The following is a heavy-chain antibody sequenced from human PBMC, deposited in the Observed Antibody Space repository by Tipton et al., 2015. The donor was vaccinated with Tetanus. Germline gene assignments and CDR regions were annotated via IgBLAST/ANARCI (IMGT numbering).Heavy chain of an antibody. V-gene: IGHV3-48*01. D-gene: IGHD6-13*01. J-gene: IGHJ3*01. CDR2: ISSDSRTI. CDR3: ARGWGNSWCEV. CDR1: GFTFSNYN. Sequence: SLRLSCAASGFTFSNYNMNWVRQAPGKGLDWLSFISSDSRTIYYADSVKGLFTISRDNAKNSLYLQMDSLRAEDTAVYYCARGWGNSWCEVWSQGTMINV.